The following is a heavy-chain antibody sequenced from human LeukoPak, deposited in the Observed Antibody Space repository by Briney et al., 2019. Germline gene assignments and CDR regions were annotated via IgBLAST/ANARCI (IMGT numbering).Heavy chain of an antibody. Sequence: GGSLRLSCAASGFTFRSYSMNWVRQAPGKGLEWVSSISSSSSYIYYADSVKGRFTISRDNAKNSLYLQMNSLRAEDTAVYYCARRADYFNYFDYWGQGTLVTVFS. D-gene: IGHD2/OR15-2a*01. CDR3: ARRADYFNYFDY. V-gene: IGHV3-21*01. CDR2: ISSSSSYI. J-gene: IGHJ4*02. CDR1: GFTFRSYS.